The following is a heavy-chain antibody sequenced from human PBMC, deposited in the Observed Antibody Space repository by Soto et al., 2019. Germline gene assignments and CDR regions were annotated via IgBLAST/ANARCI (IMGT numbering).Heavy chain of an antibody. D-gene: IGHD5-12*01. CDR3: ASRSGYSESNDD. J-gene: IGHJ4*02. V-gene: IGHV4-59*08. CDR1: GASITAYY. Sequence: SETLSLTCTVSGASITAYYWSWIRQPPGKGLEWIGYVHYSGSTKYNPSLKSRVTISVDTSRNQFSLKLSSVTAADTAVYYCASRSGYSESNDDWGQGARVTVSS. CDR2: VHYSGST.